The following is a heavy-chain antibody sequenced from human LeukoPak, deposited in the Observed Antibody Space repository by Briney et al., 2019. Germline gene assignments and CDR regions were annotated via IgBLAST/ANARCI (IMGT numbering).Heavy chain of an antibody. Sequence: PSETLSLTCTVSGGSISSSSYYWGWIRQPPGKGLEWIGSIYYSGSTYYNPSLKSRVTISVDTSKNQFSLKLSSVTAADTAVYYCARDRSGSWSEAYYYMDVWGKGTTVTVSS. CDR1: GGSISSSSYY. V-gene: IGHV4-39*07. CDR2: IYYSGST. CDR3: ARDRSGSWSEAYYYMDV. J-gene: IGHJ6*03. D-gene: IGHD2-15*01.